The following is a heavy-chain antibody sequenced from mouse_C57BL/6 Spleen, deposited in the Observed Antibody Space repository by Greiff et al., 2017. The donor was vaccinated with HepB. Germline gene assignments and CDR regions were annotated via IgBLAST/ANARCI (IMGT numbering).Heavy chain of an antibody. CDR3: ASSPSITTVVARTNWDYFDY. V-gene: IGHV1-53*01. D-gene: IGHD1-1*01. CDR2: INPSNGGT. J-gene: IGHJ2*01. Sequence: QVQLQQPGTELVKPGASVKLSCKASGYTFTSYWMHWVKQRPGQGLEWIGNINPSNGGTNYNEKLKSKATLTVDKSSSTAYMQLSSLTSEDSAVYYCASSPSITTVVARTNWDYFDYWGQGTTLTVSS. CDR1: GYTFTSYW.